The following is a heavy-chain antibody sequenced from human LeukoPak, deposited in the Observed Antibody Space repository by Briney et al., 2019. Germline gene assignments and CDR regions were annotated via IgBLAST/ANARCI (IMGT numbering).Heavy chain of an antibody. J-gene: IGHJ4*02. V-gene: IGHV4-39*07. CDR2: INYSGPT. CDR1: GDSISNTYYY. CDR3: ARDRGTWNDDGFDY. Sequence: SETLSLTCTVSGDSISNTYYYWAWIRQPPGKGLEWIGGINYSGPTYYNPSLKSRVTISLDTAKNQFSLKLTSVTAADTAVYYCARDRGTWNDDGFDYWGQGTLVTVSS. D-gene: IGHD1-1*01.